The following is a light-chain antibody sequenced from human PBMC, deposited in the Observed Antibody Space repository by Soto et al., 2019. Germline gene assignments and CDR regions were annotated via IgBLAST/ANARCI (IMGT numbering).Light chain of an antibody. J-gene: IGKJ4*01. CDR3: QQYTTSPPKIT. Sequence: NLFTQSPGTPSFSPREKTTLSFTAHQIVSSSYLAWYQQKPGQPPRLLIYGASSRATGIPDRFGGSESGTDFTLTISRLEPEDFAVYYCQQYTTSPPKITFGGGTKVDIK. CDR2: GAS. V-gene: IGKV3-20*01. CDR1: QIVSSSY.